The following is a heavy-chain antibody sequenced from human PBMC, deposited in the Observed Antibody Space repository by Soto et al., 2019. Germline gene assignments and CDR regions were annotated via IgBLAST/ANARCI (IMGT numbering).Heavy chain of an antibody. Sequence: EVQLVESGGGLVQPGGSLRVSCAASVFTFSSYSINWVRQAPGKGLEWVSYISGSSTIYYADSVKGRFTIFRDNAKNTLYLQMNILRDEDTAVYYCAKVGLGLFGMDGGGQGTTVTVSS. CDR1: VFTFSSYS. V-gene: IGHV3-48*02. D-gene: IGHD3-16*01. CDR3: AKVGLGLFGMDG. J-gene: IGHJ6*02. CDR2: ISGSSTI.